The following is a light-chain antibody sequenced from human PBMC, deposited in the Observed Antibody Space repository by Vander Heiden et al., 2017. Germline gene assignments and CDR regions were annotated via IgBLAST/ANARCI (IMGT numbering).Light chain of an antibody. J-gene: IGLJ3*02. V-gene: IGLV1-51*01. CDR1: TSNIQNQH. CDR2: DNN. Sequence: SCSRSTSNIQNQHVSWYQQFPGTAPHFLINDNNIRPSGLPTRVSSSNSDKPATLDTTGLQPRDDAAYYCGTWDRSLRARVFGGGTELTVL. CDR3: GTWDRSLRARV.